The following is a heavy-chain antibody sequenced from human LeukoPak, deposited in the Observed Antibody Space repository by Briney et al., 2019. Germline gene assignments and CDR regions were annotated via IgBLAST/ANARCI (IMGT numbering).Heavy chain of an antibody. Sequence: ASVKVSCKASGYTFTSYGISWVRQAPGQGLEWMGWISAYNGNTNYAQKLQGRVTMTTDTSTSTAYMELRSLRSDDTAVYYCARVPPSFDWLRNDAFDIWGQGTMVTVFS. J-gene: IGHJ3*02. CDR3: ARVPPSFDWLRNDAFDI. CDR1: GYTFTSYG. V-gene: IGHV1-18*01. CDR2: ISAYNGNT. D-gene: IGHD3-9*01.